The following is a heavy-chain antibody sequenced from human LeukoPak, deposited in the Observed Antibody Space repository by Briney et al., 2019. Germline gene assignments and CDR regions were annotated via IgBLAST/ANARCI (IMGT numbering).Heavy chain of an antibody. CDR3: ARADGYNPGGFDY. D-gene: IGHD5-24*01. J-gene: IGHJ4*02. Sequence: SETLSLTCTVSGGSISSYYWGWIRQPPGKGLEWIGYIYYSGSTNYNPSLKSRVTISVDTSKNQFSLKLSSVTAADTAVHYCARADGYNPGGFDYWGQGTLVTVSS. V-gene: IGHV4-59*01. CDR2: IYYSGST. CDR1: GGSISSYY.